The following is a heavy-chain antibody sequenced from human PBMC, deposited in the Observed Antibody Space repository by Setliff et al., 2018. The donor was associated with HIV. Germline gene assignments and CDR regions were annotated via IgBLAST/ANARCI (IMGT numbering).Heavy chain of an antibody. CDR3: ARDSELGLNYHYGMDV. Sequence: PSETLSLTCNISGVSIPTNYWSWIRQPAGKGLEWIGRIYISAATTNYNPSLKSRVSMSVDTSKNQFSLKLSSVTAADTAVYYCARDSELGLNYHYGMDVWGQGTTVTVSS. V-gene: IGHV4-4*07. D-gene: IGHD1-26*01. J-gene: IGHJ6*02. CDR1: GVSIPTNY. CDR2: IYISAATT.